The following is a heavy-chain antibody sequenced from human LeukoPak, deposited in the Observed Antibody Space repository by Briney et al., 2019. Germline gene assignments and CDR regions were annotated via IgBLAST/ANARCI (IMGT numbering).Heavy chain of an antibody. V-gene: IGHV4-30-4*01. CDR1: GGSIGSGDCF. Sequence: SETLSLTCTVSGGSIGSGDCFWSWIRQPPGKGLEWIGFIYYSGSTYYNPSLKSRVTISVDTSKNLFSLKLSPVTAADTAVYYCARASTGDRPRRYFNSWGQGTLVTVSS. D-gene: IGHD7-27*01. CDR2: IYYSGST. J-gene: IGHJ4*02. CDR3: ARASTGDRPRRYFNS.